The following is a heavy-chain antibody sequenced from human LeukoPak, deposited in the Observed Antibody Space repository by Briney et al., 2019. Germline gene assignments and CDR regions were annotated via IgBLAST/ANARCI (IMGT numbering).Heavy chain of an antibody. J-gene: IGHJ6*03. CDR2: INWNGGST. V-gene: IGHV3-20*04. CDR3: ARDRVSFLWDYYYYYYMDV. D-gene: IGHD2/OR15-2a*01. Sequence: GGSLRLSCAASGFTFDDYGMSWVRQAPGKGLEWVSGINWNGGSTGYADSVKGRFNISRDNAKNSLYLQMNSLRAEDTTLYYSARDRVSFLWDYYYYYYMDVWGKGTTVTVSS. CDR1: GFTFDDYG.